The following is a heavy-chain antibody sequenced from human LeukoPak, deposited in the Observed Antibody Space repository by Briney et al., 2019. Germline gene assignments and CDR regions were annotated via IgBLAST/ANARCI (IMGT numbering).Heavy chain of an antibody. CDR1: GFTFSSYG. V-gene: IGHV3-64*01. D-gene: IGHD3-22*01. Sequence: PGRSLRLSCAASGFTFSSYGMHWVRQAPGKGLEYVSSISSNGGGTYYANSVKGRFTISRDNSENTVHLQMGGLRGDDMALYYCARGDSGDYSTPGPIDYWGQGTLVTVSS. J-gene: IGHJ4*02. CDR3: ARGDSGDYSTPGPIDY. CDR2: ISSNGGGT.